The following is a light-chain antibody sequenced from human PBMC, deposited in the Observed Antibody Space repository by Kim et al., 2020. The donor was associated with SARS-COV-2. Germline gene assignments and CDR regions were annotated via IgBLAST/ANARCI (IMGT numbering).Light chain of an antibody. Sequence: GQSITDSCTGTGSDVGGYNYVSWYQQHPGKAPKLMIYDVSNRPSGVSDRFSGSKSGNAASLTISGLQAEDEADYYCSSYTSSSTRVFGGGTQLTVL. J-gene: IGLJ2*01. CDR3: SSYTSSSTRV. CDR2: DVS. CDR1: GSDVGGYNY. V-gene: IGLV2-14*03.